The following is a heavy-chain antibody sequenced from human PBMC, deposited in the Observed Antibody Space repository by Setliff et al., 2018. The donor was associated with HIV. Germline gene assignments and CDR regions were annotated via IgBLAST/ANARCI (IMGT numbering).Heavy chain of an antibody. V-gene: IGHV1-46*01. D-gene: IGHD1-26*01. J-gene: IGHJ6*03. CDR3: ARAGRSGSYNHYYYYYMDV. CDR2: INPSGGST. CDR1: GSTFTSYY. Sequence: GGSVKVSCKASGSTFTSYYMHWVRQAPGQGLEWMGIINPSGGSTNYAQKFQGRVTMTRDTSTSTVYMELSSLRSEDTAVYYCARAGRSGSYNHYYYYYMDVWGKGTTVTVSS.